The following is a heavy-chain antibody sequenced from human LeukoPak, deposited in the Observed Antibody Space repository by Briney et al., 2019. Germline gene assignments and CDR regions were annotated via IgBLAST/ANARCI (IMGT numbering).Heavy chain of an antibody. J-gene: IGHJ4*02. V-gene: IGHV5-51*01. CDR1: GFTSTNYW. CDR3: ARSGYSSGWYVGSFDY. CDR2: IYARDHDT. D-gene: IGHD6-19*01. Sequence: GESLKISCKGSGFTSTNYWIAWVRQVPGKDLEWMGIIYARDHDTRYSPSFQGGQVTISADKSISTAYLQWSSLKASDTAMYYCARSGYSSGWYVGSFDYWGQGTLVTVSS.